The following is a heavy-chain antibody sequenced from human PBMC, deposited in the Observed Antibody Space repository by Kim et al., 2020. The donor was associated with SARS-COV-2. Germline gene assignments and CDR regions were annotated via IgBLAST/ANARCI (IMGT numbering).Heavy chain of an antibody. V-gene: IGHV1-24*01. CDR1: GYTLTELS. CDR2: FDPEDGET. J-gene: IGHJ4*02. CDR3: ATVPRAYCSSTSCSFDY. Sequence: ASVKVSCKVSGYTLTELSMHWVRQAPGKGLEWMGGFDPEDGETIYAQKFQGRVTMTEDTSTDTAYMELSSLRSEDTAVYYCATVPRAYCSSTSCSFDYWGQGTLVTVSS. D-gene: IGHD2-2*01.